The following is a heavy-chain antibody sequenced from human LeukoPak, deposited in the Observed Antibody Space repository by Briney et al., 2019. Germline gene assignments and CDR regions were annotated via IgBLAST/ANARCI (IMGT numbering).Heavy chain of an antibody. J-gene: IGHJ4*02. D-gene: IGHD4-17*01. CDR1: GYSFTSYG. V-gene: IGHV1-18*01. Sequence: ASVKVSCKASGYSFTSYGISWVRQAPGRGLEWMGWISAYNGHTNYAQKFQGRVTMTRDTSTSTVYMELSSLRSEDTAVYYCAREVPTVTTIYYFDYWGQGTLVTVSP. CDR2: ISAYNGHT. CDR3: AREVPTVTTIYYFDY.